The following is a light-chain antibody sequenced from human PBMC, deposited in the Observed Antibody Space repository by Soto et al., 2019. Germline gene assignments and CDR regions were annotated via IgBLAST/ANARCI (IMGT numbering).Light chain of an antibody. CDR1: SSNIGAGYD. J-gene: IGLJ2*01. CDR2: GNN. Sequence: QSVLTQPPSVSGAPGQGVTISCIGSSSNIGAGYDVHWYQQVSGTAPKLLLYGNNNRPSGVPDRFSGSKSGTSASLAIIGLQPEDEADYYCQSYDSSLSGVLFGGGTKLTVL. V-gene: IGLV1-40*01. CDR3: QSYDSSLSGVL.